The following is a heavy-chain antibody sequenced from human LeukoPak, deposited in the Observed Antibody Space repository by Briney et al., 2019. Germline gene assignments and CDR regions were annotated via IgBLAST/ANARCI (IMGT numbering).Heavy chain of an antibody. CDR3: ATPVRGSGWYYFDY. Sequence: PSGTLSLTCAVSGGSISSSNWWSWVRQPPGKGPEWIGEIYHSGSTNYNPSLKSRVTISVDKSKNQFSLKLSSVTAADTAVYYCATPVRGSGWYYFDYWGQGTLVTVSS. J-gene: IGHJ4*02. V-gene: IGHV4-4*02. CDR2: IYHSGST. D-gene: IGHD6-19*01. CDR1: GGSISSSNW.